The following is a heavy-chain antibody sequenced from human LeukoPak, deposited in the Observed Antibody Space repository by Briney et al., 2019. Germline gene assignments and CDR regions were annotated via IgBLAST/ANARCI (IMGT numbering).Heavy chain of an antibody. Sequence: ASVKVSCKASGYAFTSYGITWVRQAPGQGLEWMGWISAYNGNTNYAQKLQGRVTMTTDTSTSTAYMELRSLRSDDTAVCYCAREWRGLLAVAGIFDYWGQGTLVTVSS. V-gene: IGHV1-18*01. CDR3: AREWRGLLAVAGIFDY. J-gene: IGHJ4*02. CDR1: GYAFTSYG. D-gene: IGHD6-19*01. CDR2: ISAYNGNT.